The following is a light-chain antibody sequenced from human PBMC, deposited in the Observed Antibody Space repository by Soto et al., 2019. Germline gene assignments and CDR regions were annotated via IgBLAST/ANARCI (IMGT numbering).Light chain of an antibody. CDR2: EVN. V-gene: IGLV2-8*01. J-gene: IGLJ2*01. CDR1: SSDVGAYKY. Sequence: QSALTQPPSASGSPGQSVTVSCTGTSSDVGAYKYVSWYQHHPGKAPKLIIFEVNKRPSGVPDRFSGSKSGNSASLTVSGLKAEDEAAYYCRAYAGNNRLIFGGGTKLTVL. CDR3: RAYAGNNRLI.